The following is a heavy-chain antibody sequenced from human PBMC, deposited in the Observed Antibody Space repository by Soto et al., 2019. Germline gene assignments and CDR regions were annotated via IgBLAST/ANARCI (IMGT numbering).Heavy chain of an antibody. CDR3: ARQQYSYYYMDV. CDR1: GGSISSSSYY. J-gene: IGHJ6*03. Sequence: QLQLQESGPGLVKPSETLSLTCTVSGGSISSSSYYWGWIRQPPGKGLEWFGSLYYSGSTYYNPSLNSRVTISVDSAKTQFSLKLSSVTAADTAVYYCARQQYSYYYMDVWGKGTTVTVSS. CDR2: LYYSGST. V-gene: IGHV4-39*01.